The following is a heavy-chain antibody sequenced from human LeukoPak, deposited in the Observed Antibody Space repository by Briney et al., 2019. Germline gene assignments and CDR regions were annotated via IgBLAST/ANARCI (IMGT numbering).Heavy chain of an antibody. CDR1: GFPVSNNY. Sequence: GGSLRLSCAASGFPVSNNYMSWVRQAPGKGLEWVSSISDGGWTAYTDSVKGRFFISRETATNTLYLQMNSLRVEDTAVYYCAKECDYGNTSHMPCYWGQGTLVTVSS. J-gene: IGHJ4*02. CDR2: ISDGGWT. D-gene: IGHD4-17*01. V-gene: IGHV3-53*01. CDR3: AKECDYGNTSHMPCY.